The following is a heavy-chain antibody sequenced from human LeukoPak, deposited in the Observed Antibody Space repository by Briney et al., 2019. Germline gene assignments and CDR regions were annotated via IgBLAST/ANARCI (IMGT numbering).Heavy chain of an antibody. Sequence: ASVKVSCKASGYTFTDYYMHWLRQAPGQGLEWMGLINPRSGNTTYAQKFLGRVTMTRDTSANTAYMDLSSLRSDDTAVYYCARDPWATYSDYDSSYWGQGTLVTVSS. D-gene: IGHD5-12*01. CDR3: ARDPWATYSDYDSSY. CDR1: GYTFTDYY. V-gene: IGHV1-2*02. J-gene: IGHJ4*02. CDR2: INPRSGNT.